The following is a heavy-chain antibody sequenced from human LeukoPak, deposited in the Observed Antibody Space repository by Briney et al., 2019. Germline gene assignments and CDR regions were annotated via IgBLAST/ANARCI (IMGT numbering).Heavy chain of an antibody. CDR3: ARDGGYRGYDADC. D-gene: IGHD5-12*01. CDR2: ISSSSSTI. J-gene: IGHJ4*02. Sequence: PGGSLRLSCAASGFTFSSHSMNWVRQAPGKGLEWVSYISSSSSTIYYADSVKGRFTISRDNAKNSLYLQINSLRAEDTAVYYCARDGGYRGYDADCWGQGTLVTVSS. CDR1: GFTFSSHS. V-gene: IGHV3-48*01.